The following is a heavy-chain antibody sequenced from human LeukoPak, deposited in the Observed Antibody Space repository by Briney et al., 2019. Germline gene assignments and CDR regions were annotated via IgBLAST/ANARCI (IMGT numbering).Heavy chain of an antibody. J-gene: IGHJ4*02. CDR3: AKGTLSSDYGDYRSPCDY. CDR2: ISGSGGST. Sequence: GGSLRLSCAASGFTFSSYAMSWVRQAPGKGLEWISAISGSGGSTYYADSVKGRFTISRDNSKNTLYLQMNSLRAEDTAVYYCAKGTLSSDYGDYRSPCDYWGQGTLVTVSS. CDR1: GFTFSSYA. V-gene: IGHV3-23*01. D-gene: IGHD4-17*01.